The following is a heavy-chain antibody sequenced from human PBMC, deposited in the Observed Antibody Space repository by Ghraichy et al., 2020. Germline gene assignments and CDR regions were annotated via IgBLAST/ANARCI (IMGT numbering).Heavy chain of an antibody. V-gene: IGHV4-31*03. CDR2: IYHSGGT. J-gene: IGHJ6*02. Sequence: SETLSLTCTVSGDSITSGDYYWTWIRQPPGKGLEWIGYIYHSGGTYYNPSLKSRLTISVDTSKNQFSLKLSSVTAADTAVYYCARDHAGAYYYYAMDVWGQGTTVTVSS. CDR1: GDSITSGDYY. D-gene: IGHD2-8*02. CDR3: ARDHAGAYYYYAMDV.